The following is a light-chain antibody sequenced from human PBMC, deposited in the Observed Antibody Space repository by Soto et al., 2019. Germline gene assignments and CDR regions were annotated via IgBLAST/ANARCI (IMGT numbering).Light chain of an antibody. Sequence: DIVLTPSPLSLPVTPGEPTSISCRSSQSLLHSDGYIYLDWFLQKPGQPPQLLIYVASNRASGVPDRFSVSGSGTDFTLKISRVAAEDVGVYYCMQARESPYSFGQGNKLEIK. CDR3: MQARESPYS. CDR1: QSLLHSDGYIY. V-gene: IGKV2-28*01. CDR2: VAS. J-gene: IGKJ2*03.